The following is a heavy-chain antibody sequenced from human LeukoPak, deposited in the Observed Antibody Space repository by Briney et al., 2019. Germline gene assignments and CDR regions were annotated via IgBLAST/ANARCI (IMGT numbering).Heavy chain of an antibody. V-gene: IGHV4-34*01. CDR3: ARDLGSSWKTIPGY. D-gene: IGHD6-6*01. CDR1: DGSFSGYY. CDR2: INHSGST. J-gene: IGHJ4*02. Sequence: PSETLSLTCAVYDGSFSGYYWSWIRQPPGKGLEWIGEINHSGSTNYSPSLKRRVTISADTSKNQFSLKINSVTAADTAVYYCARDLGSSWKTIPGYWGQGALVTVSS.